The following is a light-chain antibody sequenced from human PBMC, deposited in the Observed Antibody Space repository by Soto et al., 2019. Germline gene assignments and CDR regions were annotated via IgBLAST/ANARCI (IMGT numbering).Light chain of an antibody. Sequence: QSVLTQPASVSGSPGQSITISCTGTSSDVGGYNYVSWYQQHPGKAPKLMIYDVSNRPSGVSNRFSGSKSGNTASLTISGLQAEDEADYYCSSYTSSSTPVFGGGTTLTVL. CDR1: SSDVGGYNY. CDR2: DVS. J-gene: IGLJ2*01. V-gene: IGLV2-14*01. CDR3: SSYTSSSTPV.